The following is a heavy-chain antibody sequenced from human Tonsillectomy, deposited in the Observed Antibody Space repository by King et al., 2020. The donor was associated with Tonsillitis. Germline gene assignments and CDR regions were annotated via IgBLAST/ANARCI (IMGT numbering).Heavy chain of an antibody. D-gene: IGHD3-3*01. CDR1: GGSFTNSA. CDR3: ATGPYDFWSGFAFDV. J-gene: IGHJ3*01. V-gene: IGHV1-69*09. Sequence: QLVQSGAEVKKPGSSVKVSCKASGGSFTNSAISWVRQAPGQGLQWMGRIIPLLPMTDYAQHFQGRVTFTAETSTSSAYLELSSLRSDDTAVYYCATGPYDFWSGFAFDVWGQGTMIIVSS. CDR2: IIPLLPMT.